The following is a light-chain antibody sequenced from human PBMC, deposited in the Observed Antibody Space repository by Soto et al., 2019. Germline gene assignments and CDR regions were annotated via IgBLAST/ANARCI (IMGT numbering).Light chain of an antibody. CDR2: DAS. CDR1: QTISTW. V-gene: IGKV1-5*01. J-gene: IGKJ1*01. Sequence: DIQMTQSPSTLSASAGDTVTITCRASQTISTWLAWYQQKPGKAPKLLIFDASSLQSGVPSRFSGSGSGTEFTLTISSLQPDDFATYYCQQYDSYSWKFGQGTK. CDR3: QQYDSYSWK.